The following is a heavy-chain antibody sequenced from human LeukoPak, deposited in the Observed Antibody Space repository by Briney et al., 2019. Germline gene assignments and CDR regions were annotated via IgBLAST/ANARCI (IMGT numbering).Heavy chain of an antibody. CDR2: IDPSDSYT. CDR3: ARLDVYSSSWVAGPTEFDY. V-gene: IGHV5-10-1*01. Sequence: GESLKISCKGSGYSFTSYWISWVRQMPGKGLEWMGRIDPSDSYTNYSPSFQGHVTISADKSISTAYLQWSSLKASDTAMYYCARLDVYSSSWVAGPTEFDYWGQGTLVTVSS. D-gene: IGHD6-13*01. CDR1: GYSFTSYW. J-gene: IGHJ4*02.